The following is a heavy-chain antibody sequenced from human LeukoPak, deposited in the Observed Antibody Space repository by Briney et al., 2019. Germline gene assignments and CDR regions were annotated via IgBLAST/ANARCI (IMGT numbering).Heavy chain of an antibody. Sequence: ASVKVSCKASGYTFTSYGISWVRQAPGQGIEWMGWISAYNGNTNYAQKLQGRVTMTTETTTRTAYMELRRLRCEDTAVYYCARDRVPNYYDSSGYPLDYWGQGTLVTVSS. J-gene: IGHJ4*02. D-gene: IGHD3-22*01. CDR3: ARDRVPNYYDSSGYPLDY. CDR1: GYTFTSYG. CDR2: ISAYNGNT. V-gene: IGHV1-18*01.